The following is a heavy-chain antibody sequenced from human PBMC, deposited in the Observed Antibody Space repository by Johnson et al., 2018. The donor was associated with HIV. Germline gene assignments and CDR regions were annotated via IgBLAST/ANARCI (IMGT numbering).Heavy chain of an antibody. J-gene: IGHJ3*02. CDR3: ARGSSSWYGVFDAFDI. CDR2: INWNGATP. D-gene: IGHD6-13*01. CDR1: GFSFDEYV. V-gene: IGHV3-20*04. Sequence: VQLVESGGGVARPGGSLRLSCEASGFSFDEYVMSWVRQAPGKGLEWVSGINWNGATPGSADSVKGRFTISRDNAKNSLYLQMNSLRAEDTAVYYCARGSSSWYGVFDAFDIWGQGTMVTVSS.